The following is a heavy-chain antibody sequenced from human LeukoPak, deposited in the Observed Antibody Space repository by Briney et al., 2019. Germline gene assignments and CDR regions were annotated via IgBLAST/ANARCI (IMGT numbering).Heavy chain of an antibody. CDR1: GFIFRNHW. J-gene: IGHJ4*02. Sequence: PGGSLRLSCAASGFIFRNHWMSWVRQVPERGLEWVAHIKQGGNEKHYVDPVEGRFTLSRDDSKNSLYLQMNSLRVDDSAVYYCARGPNYGDRVDYFDYWGQGTLVTVSS. CDR3: ARGPNYGDRVDYFDY. V-gene: IGHV3-7*01. CDR2: IKQGGNEK. D-gene: IGHD4-17*01.